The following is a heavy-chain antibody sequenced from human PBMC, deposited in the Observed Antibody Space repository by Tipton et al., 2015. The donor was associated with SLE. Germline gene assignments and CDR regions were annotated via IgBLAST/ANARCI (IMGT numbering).Heavy chain of an antibody. V-gene: IGHV4-59*12. CDR1: GGSISTYY. CDR2: IYYSGST. D-gene: IGHD1-26*01. J-gene: IGHJ4*02. Sequence: TLSLTCTVSGGSISTYYWSWIRQPPGKGLEWIGHIYYSGSTNYNPSLKSRVTISVDTSKNQFSLKLSSVTAADTAVYYCARGGAREPRGDYWGQGTLVTVSS. CDR3: ARGGAREPRGDY.